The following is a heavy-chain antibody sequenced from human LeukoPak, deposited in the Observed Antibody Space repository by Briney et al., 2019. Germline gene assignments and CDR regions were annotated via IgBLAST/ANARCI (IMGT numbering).Heavy chain of an antibody. D-gene: IGHD2-2*01. V-gene: IGHV5-51*01. CDR1: GYSFTSYW. J-gene: IGHJ5*02. CDR2: IYPGDSDT. Sequence: GASLKISCKGSGYSFTSYWIGWVRPMPGKGLEWMGIIYPGDSDTRYSPSFQGQVTISADKSISTAYLQWSSLKASDTAMYYCARSGCSSTSCYYNWFDPWGQGTLVTVSS. CDR3: ARSGCSSTSCYYNWFDP.